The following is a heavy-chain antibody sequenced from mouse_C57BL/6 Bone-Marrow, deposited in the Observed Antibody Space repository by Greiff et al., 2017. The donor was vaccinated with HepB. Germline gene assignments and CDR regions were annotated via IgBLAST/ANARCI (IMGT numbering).Heavy chain of an antibody. J-gene: IGHJ3*01. D-gene: IGHD1-1*01. CDR1: GYTFTDYY. CDR3: ALYYYGSSSLFAY. Sequence: VQLKQSGPELVKPGASVKISCKASGYTFTDYYMNWVKQSHGKSLEWIGDINPNNGGTSYNQKFKGKATLTVDKSSSTAYMELRSLTSEDSAVYYCALYYYGSSSLFAYWGQGTLVTVSA. V-gene: IGHV1-26*01. CDR2: INPNNGGT.